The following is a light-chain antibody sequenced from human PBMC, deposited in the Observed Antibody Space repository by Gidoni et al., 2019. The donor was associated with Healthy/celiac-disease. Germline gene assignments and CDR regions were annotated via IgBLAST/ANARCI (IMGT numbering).Light chain of an antibody. J-gene: IGKJ2*01. CDR2: APS. V-gene: IGKV1-39*01. CDR3: QQSYSTPYT. Sequence: DIQLTQSPSSLSASVGDRVTITCRASQSISSYLTWYQQKPGKAPKLLIYAPSSLQSGATSRFSGSGSGTDITLTISSLQAEDFATYYCQQSYSTPYTFXQXTKLEIK. CDR1: QSISSY.